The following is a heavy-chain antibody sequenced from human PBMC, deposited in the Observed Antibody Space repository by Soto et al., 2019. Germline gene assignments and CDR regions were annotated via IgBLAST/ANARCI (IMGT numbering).Heavy chain of an antibody. Sequence: EVQLVESGGGLVQPGGSLRLSCAASGFTLSSYAMHWGRQGSGKGLEWVFAIDLAGDTYYPDSVKVRFSISREHAKNSLYLQINSLRAGDTAVYYWGRAARWLQSRYFDLWGRGTLVTVSS. CDR3: GRAARWLQSRYFDL. J-gene: IGHJ2*01. CDR2: IDLAGDT. D-gene: IGHD5-12*01. CDR1: GFTLSSYA. V-gene: IGHV3-13*01.